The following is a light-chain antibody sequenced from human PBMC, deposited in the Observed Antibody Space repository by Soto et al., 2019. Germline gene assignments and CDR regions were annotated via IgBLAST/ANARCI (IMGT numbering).Light chain of an antibody. CDR2: HAS. CDR1: QGISSY. CDR3: QQGNMWPPA. V-gene: IGKV1-8*01. Sequence: AIRMTQSPSSFSASTGDRVTITCRASQGISSYLAWYQQKPGTAPKVLIYHASNLQSGVPSRFSGSGSGTDFTLNICSLQPEEYACNCFQQGNMWPPALGLGTRLEI. J-gene: IGKJ5*01.